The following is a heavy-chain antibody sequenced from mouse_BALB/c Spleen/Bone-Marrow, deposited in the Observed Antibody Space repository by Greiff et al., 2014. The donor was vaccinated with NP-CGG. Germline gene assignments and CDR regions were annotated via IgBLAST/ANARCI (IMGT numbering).Heavy chain of an antibody. D-gene: IGHD4-1*01. CDR2: IDPANGNA. CDR3: ALTGTGRFAF. CDR1: GFNIKDTY. J-gene: IGHJ3*01. Sequence: VQLQQSGAEVVKPGTSVKLSCTASGFNIKDTYMHWLKKRPEQGLEWMGIIDPANGNANYDPNFQGKATITADKSSNTAYLQFSSLTSEDTSVDYCALTGTGRFAFWGQGTLVTVSA. V-gene: IGHV14-3*02.